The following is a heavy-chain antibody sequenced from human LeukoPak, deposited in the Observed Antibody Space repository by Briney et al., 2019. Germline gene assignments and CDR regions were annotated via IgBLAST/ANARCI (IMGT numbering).Heavy chain of an antibody. Sequence: GGSLRLSCTASGFTLGDYAMSWVRQAPGKGLEWVGFIRSKAYGGTTEYAASVKGRFTISRDDSKSIAYLQMNSLKTEDTAVYYCTREEGLRYFDWFDYWGQGTLVTVSS. J-gene: IGHJ4*02. CDR1: GFTLGDYA. CDR2: IRSKAYGGTT. D-gene: IGHD3-9*01. CDR3: TREEGLRYFDWFDY. V-gene: IGHV3-49*04.